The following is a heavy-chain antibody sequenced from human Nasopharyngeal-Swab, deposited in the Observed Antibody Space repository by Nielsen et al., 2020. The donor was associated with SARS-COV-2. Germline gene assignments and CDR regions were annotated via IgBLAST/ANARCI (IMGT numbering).Heavy chain of an antibody. CDR2: IYPGDSDT. CDR3: ARHGAWGGGDYYYYGMDV. CDR1: GYSFTSYW. Sequence: GESLKISCKGSGYSFTSYWIGWVRQMPGKGLEWMGIIYPGDSDTRYSPSFQGRVTISADKSISTAYLQWSSLKASDTAMYYCARHGAWGGGDYYYYGMDVWGQGTTVTVSS. D-gene: IGHD3-16*01. V-gene: IGHV5-51*01. J-gene: IGHJ6*02.